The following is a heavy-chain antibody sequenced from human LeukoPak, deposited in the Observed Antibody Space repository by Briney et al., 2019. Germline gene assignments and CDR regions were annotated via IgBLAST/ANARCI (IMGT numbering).Heavy chain of an antibody. D-gene: IGHD1-7*01. CDR1: GYTFTSYA. J-gene: IGHJ5*02. CDR2: INACNGNT. Sequence: ASVKVSCKASGYTFTSYAMHWVRQAPGQRLEWMGWINACNGNTKYSQKFQGRVTITRDTSASTAYMELSSLRSEDTAVYYCARDGEGELRSWGQGTLVTVSS. V-gene: IGHV1-3*01. CDR3: ARDGEGELRS.